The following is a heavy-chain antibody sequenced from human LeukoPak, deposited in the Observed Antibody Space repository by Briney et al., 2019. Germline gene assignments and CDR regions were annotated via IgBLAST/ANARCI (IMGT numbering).Heavy chain of an antibody. J-gene: IGHJ3*02. D-gene: IGHD4-17*01. V-gene: IGHV4-59*11. CDR1: GGSISSHY. Sequence: SETLSLTCTVSGGSISSHYWSWIRQPPGKGLEWIGYIYYSGSTNYNPSLKSRVTISVDTSKNQFSLKLSSVTAADTAVYYCARGVTVTTRRRKMVDAFDIWGQGTMVTVSS. CDR3: ARGVTVTTRRRKMVDAFDI. CDR2: IYYSGST.